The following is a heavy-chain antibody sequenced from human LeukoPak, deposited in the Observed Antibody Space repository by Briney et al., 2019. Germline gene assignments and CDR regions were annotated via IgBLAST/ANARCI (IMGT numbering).Heavy chain of an antibody. CDR1: GGSISSGSYY. V-gene: IGHV4-61*01. D-gene: IGHD4/OR15-4a*01. CDR3: ARDQKYGVNSLHDY. Sequence: PSETLSLTCTVSGGSISSGSYYWGWIRQPSGKGLEWIGYIYYSGSTNYNPSLKSRVTISVDTSKNQFSLKLSSVTAADTAVYYCARDQKYGVNSLHDYWGQGTLVTVSS. J-gene: IGHJ4*02. CDR2: IYYSGST.